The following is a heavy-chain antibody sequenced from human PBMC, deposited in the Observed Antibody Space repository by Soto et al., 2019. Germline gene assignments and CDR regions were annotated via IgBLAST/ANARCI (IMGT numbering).Heavy chain of an antibody. CDR1: GGSISSSSYY. J-gene: IGHJ6*02. V-gene: IGHV4-39*01. CDR2: IYYSGST. D-gene: IGHD3-10*02. Sequence: PSETLSLTCTVSGGSISSSSYYWGWIRQPPGKGLEWIGSIYYSGSTYYNPSLKSRVTISVDTSKNQFSLKLSSVTAADTAVYYCASGGLVRGVILGYYGMDVWGQGTTVTVSS. CDR3: ASGGLVRGVILGYYGMDV.